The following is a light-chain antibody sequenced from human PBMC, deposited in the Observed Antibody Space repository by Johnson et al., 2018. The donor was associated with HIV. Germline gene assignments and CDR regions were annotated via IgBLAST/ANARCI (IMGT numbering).Light chain of an antibody. CDR2: ENN. CDR3: GTWDTSRRAYV. J-gene: IGLJ1*01. CDR1: SSNIGNNY. Sequence: QSVLTQSPSVSAAPGQKVTISCSGSSSNIGNNYVSWYQQLPGTAPKLLIYENNKRPSGIPDRFSGSKSGTSATLGITRLQTGDEADYYCGTWDTSRRAYVFGSGTKVTVL. V-gene: IGLV1-51*02.